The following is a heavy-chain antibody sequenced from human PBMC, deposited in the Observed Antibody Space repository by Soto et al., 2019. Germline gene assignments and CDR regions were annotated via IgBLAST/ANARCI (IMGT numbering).Heavy chain of an antibody. CDR1: GFTFSSYW. Sequence: EVQLVESGGGLVQPGGSLRLSCAASGFTFSSYWMHWVRQAPGKGLVWVSRINSDGSSTSYADSVKGRFTISRDNAKNTLYLQMNSLRAEDTAVYYCARDLFSYYYYYGMDVWGQGTTVTVSS. CDR3: ARDLFSYYYYYGMDV. CDR2: INSDGSST. V-gene: IGHV3-74*01. J-gene: IGHJ6*02.